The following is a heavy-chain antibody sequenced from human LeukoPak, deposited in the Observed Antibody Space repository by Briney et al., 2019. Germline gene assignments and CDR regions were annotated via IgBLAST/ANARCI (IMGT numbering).Heavy chain of an antibody. D-gene: IGHD2-21*01. CDR1: GGSISGYY. J-gene: IGHJ4*02. CDR3: ARWHSHGRYFDY. Sequence: SETLSLTCTLSGGSISGYYWNWIRQPPGQGLEWIGYTSDSGGHTDSLKSRVAISVDTSKNQFSLKLTSATAADTAVYYCARWHSHGRYFDYWGQGALVTVSS. V-gene: IGHV4-59*01. CDR2: TSDSGG.